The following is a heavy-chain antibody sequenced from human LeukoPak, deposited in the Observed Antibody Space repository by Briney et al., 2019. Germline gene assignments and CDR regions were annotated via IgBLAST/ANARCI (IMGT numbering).Heavy chain of an antibody. CDR2: IDHSGST. V-gene: IGHV4-34*01. Sequence: ASETLSLTCAVYGGSFSGYYWSWIRQPPGKGLEWIGEIDHSGSTNYNPSLKSRVTISVDTSKNQFSLKLSSVTAADTAVYYCARRRVVRGPYDYWGQGTLVTVSS. D-gene: IGHD3-10*01. CDR3: ARRRVVRGPYDY. CDR1: GGSFSGYY. J-gene: IGHJ4*02.